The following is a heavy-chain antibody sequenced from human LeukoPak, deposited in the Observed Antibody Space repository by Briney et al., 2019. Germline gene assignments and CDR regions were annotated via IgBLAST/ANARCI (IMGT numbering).Heavy chain of an antibody. CDR2: IHTSGST. D-gene: IGHD2-15*01. V-gene: IGHV4-4*07. CDR3: ARAGTPPYYYYYYMDV. Sequence: SETLSLTCTVSGGSISSYYWSWIRQPAGKGLEWIGRIHTSGSTNYNPSLKSRVTMSVGTSKNQFSLKLSSVTAADTAVYYCARAGTPPYYYYYYMDVWGKGTTVTISS. CDR1: GGSISSYY. J-gene: IGHJ6*03.